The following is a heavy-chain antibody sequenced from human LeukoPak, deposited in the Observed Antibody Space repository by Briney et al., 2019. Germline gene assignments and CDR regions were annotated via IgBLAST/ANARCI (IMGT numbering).Heavy chain of an antibody. CDR1: GGSISGYY. D-gene: IGHD2-15*01. CDR3: ARDLEDFDSPANDY. J-gene: IGHJ4*02. CDR2: IYAPGSS. Sequence: PSETLSLTCTVSGGSISGYYWAWIRQPAGKGLEWIGHIYAPGSSNYSPSFKSRVTMSIDMSNNQFSLRLNSVTAADTAMYYCARDLEDFDSPANDYWGQGTHVIVSP. V-gene: IGHV4-4*07.